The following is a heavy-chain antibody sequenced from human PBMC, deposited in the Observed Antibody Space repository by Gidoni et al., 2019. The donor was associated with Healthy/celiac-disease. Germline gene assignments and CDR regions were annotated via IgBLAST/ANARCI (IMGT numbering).Heavy chain of an antibody. Sequence: EVQLVESGGGLDQPGGSLRLSCAASGFTVSSNYMSWVRQAPGKGLEWVSVIYSGGSTYYADYVKGRFTISRDNSKNTLYLQMNSLRAEDTAVYYCARVGSVTTTGSAFDIWGQGTMVTVSS. CDR1: GFTVSSNY. V-gene: IGHV3-66*01. CDR2: IYSGGST. D-gene: IGHD4-4*01. J-gene: IGHJ3*02. CDR3: ARVGSVTTTGSAFDI.